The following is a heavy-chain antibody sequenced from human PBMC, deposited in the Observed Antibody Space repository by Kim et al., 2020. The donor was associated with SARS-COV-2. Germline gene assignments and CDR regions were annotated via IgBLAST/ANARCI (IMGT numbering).Heavy chain of an antibody. Sequence: GGSLRLSCAASGFTFSNSAMNWVRQAPGKGLEWVSAITADPGSTYYVDSVKGRVTISRDNSKNTLSLQMSSLRAEDTAVYYCATAVSQTYYYGMDVWGQGTTVTVSS. V-gene: IGHV3-23*01. CDR1: GFTFSNSA. CDR2: ITADPGST. J-gene: IGHJ6*02. CDR3: ATAVSQTYYYGMDV. D-gene: IGHD2-8*01.